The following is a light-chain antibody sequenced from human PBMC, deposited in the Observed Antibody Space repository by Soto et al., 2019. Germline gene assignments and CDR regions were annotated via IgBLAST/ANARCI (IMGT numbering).Light chain of an antibody. Sequence: QSALTQPASVSGSPGQSITISCTGTSSDVGAYDYVSWYLQHPGKAPKLMIYDVTNRPSGVSNRFSGSKSGNTASLTISGLQAEDEADYYCSSYAGSNTLVIGGGTKLTVL. J-gene: IGLJ2*01. CDR3: SSYAGSNTLV. V-gene: IGLV2-14*03. CDR1: SSDVGAYDY. CDR2: DVT.